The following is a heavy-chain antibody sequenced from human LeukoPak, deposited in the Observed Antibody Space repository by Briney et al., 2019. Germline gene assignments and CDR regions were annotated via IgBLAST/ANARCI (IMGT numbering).Heavy chain of an antibody. Sequence: PGGSLRLSCAASGFTFSSYAMSWVRQAPGKGLEWVSAISGSGGSTYYADSVKGRSTISRDNSKNTLYLQMNSLRAEDTAVYYCAKRKSMTGAFFDWGQGTLVTVSS. CDR3: AKRKSMTGAFFD. CDR1: GFTFSSYA. J-gene: IGHJ4*02. V-gene: IGHV3-23*01. D-gene: IGHD1-14*01. CDR2: ISGSGGST.